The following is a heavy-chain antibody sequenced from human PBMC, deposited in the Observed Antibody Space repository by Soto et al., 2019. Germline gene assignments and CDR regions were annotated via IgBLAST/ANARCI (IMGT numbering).Heavy chain of an antibody. J-gene: IGHJ3*02. Sequence: ASVKVSCKASGYTFTSYGVSWVRQAPGKELERMGGISAYNGNTNYAQKLQGRVNMTTDTSTSTAYMELRSLRSDDTAVFYCASRYCSGGSCQADFDIWGQGTMVTVSS. CDR1: GYTFTSYG. D-gene: IGHD2-15*01. CDR3: ASRYCSGGSCQADFDI. V-gene: IGHV1-18*01. CDR2: ISAYNGNT.